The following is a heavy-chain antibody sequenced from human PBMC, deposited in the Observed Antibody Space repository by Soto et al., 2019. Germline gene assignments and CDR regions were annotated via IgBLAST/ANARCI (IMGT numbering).Heavy chain of an antibody. CDR1: GGSISSSSYY. Sequence: QLRLQESGPGLVKPSETLSLTCTVSGGSISSSSYYWGWIRQPPGKGLEWIGSIYYSGSTYYNPSLKSRVTISVDTSKNQFSLKLSSVTAADTAVYYCASAYCSGGSCYGSNWFDPWGQGTLVTVSS. CDR3: ASAYCSGGSCYGSNWFDP. V-gene: IGHV4-39*01. D-gene: IGHD2-15*01. J-gene: IGHJ5*02. CDR2: IYYSGST.